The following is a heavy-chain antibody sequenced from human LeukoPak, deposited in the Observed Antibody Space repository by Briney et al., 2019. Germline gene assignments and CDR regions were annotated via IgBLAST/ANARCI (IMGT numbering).Heavy chain of an antibody. CDR3: ARDLIGDGKPSGMDV. V-gene: IGHV3-7*01. D-gene: IGHD3-22*01. CDR2: IKQDGSEK. J-gene: IGHJ6*02. CDR1: GFTFSSYW. Sequence: AGGSLRLSCAASGFTFSSYWMSWVRQAPGKGLEWVANIKQDGSEKYYVDSVKGRFTISRDNAKNSLYLQMNSLRAEDTAVYYCARDLIGDGKPSGMDVWGQGTTVTVSS.